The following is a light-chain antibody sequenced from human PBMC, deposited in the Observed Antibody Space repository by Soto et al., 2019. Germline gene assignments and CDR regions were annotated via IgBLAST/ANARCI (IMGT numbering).Light chain of an antibody. V-gene: IGKV3-20*01. Sequence: EILLTQSPGTLSLSPGDRATLSCRASQTVSNIYLVWYQQRPGQAPRLLIYETSIRASGIPDRFCGSGSGTDFTLTISRLEPEDFAVYWCQQFGTSPYTFGQGTKVEIK. CDR1: QTVSNIY. J-gene: IGKJ2*01. CDR2: ETS. CDR3: QQFGTSPYT.